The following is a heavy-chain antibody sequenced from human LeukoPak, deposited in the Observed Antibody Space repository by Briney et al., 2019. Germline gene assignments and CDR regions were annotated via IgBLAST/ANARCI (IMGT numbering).Heavy chain of an antibody. D-gene: IGHD3-10*01. Sequence: SETLSLTCAVYGESFRGYYRTWIRQPPGKGLEWIGRINDSGSANYNPSLKSRVTISVDTSKNQFSLKLRSVTAADTAVYYCARLFLRFGEFSFDYWGQGTLVTVSS. CDR2: INDSGSA. V-gene: IGHV4-34*01. CDR3: ARLFLRFGEFSFDY. CDR1: GESFRGYY. J-gene: IGHJ4*02.